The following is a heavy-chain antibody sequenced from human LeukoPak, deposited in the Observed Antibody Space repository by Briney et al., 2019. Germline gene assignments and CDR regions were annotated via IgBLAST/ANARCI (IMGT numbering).Heavy chain of an antibody. D-gene: IGHD3-22*01. CDR3: ARLYYYDPYAFDI. J-gene: IGHJ3*02. V-gene: IGHV3-64*01. CDR2: ISSNGGST. CDR1: GFTLSSYA. Sequence: GGSLRLSCAASGFTLSSYAMHWVRQAPGKGLEYVSAISSNGGSTYYANSVKGRFTISRDNSKNTLYLQMGSLRAEDMAVYYCARLYYYDPYAFDIWGQGTMVTVSS.